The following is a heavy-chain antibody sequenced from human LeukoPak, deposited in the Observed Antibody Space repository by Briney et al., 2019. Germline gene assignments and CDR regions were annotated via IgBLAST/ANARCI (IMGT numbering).Heavy chain of an antibody. CDR1: GFTFSSYG. J-gene: IGHJ4*02. CDR2: IRYDGSNK. CDR3: SSGWSKYDSQSAPFDY. V-gene: IGHV3-30*02. Sequence: AGGSLRLSCAASGFTFSSYGMHWVRQAPGKGLEWVAFIRYDGSNKYYEDSVKDRFTISRDNSKNTLYLQMNSLRVEDTAVYYSSSGWSKYDSQSAPFDYWGQGTLVTVSS. D-gene: IGHD6-19*01.